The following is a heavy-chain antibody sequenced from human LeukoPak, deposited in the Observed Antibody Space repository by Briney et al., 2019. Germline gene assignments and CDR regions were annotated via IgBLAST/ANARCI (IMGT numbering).Heavy chain of an antibody. CDR3: ARRMAGATTDAFDI. J-gene: IGHJ3*02. V-gene: IGHV4-38-2*01. D-gene: IGHD6-19*01. CDR2: INHSGST. CDR1: GFSVSSGYY. Sequence: SETLSLTCAVSGFSVSSGYYWGWIRQPPGKGLEWIGTINHSGSTFYNPSLKSRVTTSVDTSKNQFSLRLSSVTAADTAVYYCARRMAGATTDAFDIWGQGTMVTVSS.